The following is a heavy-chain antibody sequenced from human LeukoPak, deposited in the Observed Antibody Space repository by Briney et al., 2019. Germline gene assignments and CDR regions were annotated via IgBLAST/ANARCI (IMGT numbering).Heavy chain of an antibody. CDR1: GYTFTGYY. V-gene: IGHV1-2*02. Sequence: ASVKVSCKASGYTFTGYYMHWVRQAPGQGLEWMGWINPNSGSTNYAQKFQGRVTMTSDTYISTAYIELSRLRSDDTAVYYCARQAVADYYFDYWGQGTLVTVSS. J-gene: IGHJ4*02. D-gene: IGHD6-19*01. CDR3: ARQAVADYYFDY. CDR2: INPNSGST.